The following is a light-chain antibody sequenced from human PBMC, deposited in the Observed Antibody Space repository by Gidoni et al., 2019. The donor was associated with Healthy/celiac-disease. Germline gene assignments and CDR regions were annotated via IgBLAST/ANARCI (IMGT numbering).Light chain of an antibody. J-gene: IGLJ3*02. V-gene: IGLV1-44*01. Sequence: QSVLTQPPSASGTSGQRVTISCSGSSSNIGSNTVNWYKQPPGTAPKLLIYSNNQRPSGVPDRFSGSRSGTSASLAISGRQSEDEADYYCAAWDDSLNGPVFGGGTKLTVL. CDR2: SNN. CDR1: SSNIGSNT. CDR3: AAWDDSLNGPV.